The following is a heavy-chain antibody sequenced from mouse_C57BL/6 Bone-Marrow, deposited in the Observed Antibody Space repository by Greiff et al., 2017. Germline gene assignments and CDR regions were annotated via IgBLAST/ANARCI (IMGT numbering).Heavy chain of an antibody. CDR3: AREGSGVLFDY. V-gene: IGHV1-69*01. CDR1: GYTFTSYW. J-gene: IGHJ2*01. CDR2: IDPSDSYT. Sequence: VQLQQPGAELVMPGASVKLSCKASGYTFTSYWMHWVKQRPGQGLEWIGEIDPSDSYTNYNQKFKGKSTLTVDKSSSTAYMQLSSLTSEDSAVFYCAREGSGVLFDYWGQGTTLTVSS.